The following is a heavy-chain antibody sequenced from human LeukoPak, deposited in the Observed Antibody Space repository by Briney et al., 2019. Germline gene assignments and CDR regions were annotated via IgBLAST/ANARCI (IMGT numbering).Heavy chain of an antibody. CDR1: GFTFSSYW. CDR2: INSDGSST. J-gene: IGHJ6*03. CDR3: AREGAHDILTGYYYYMDV. Sequence: GGSLRLSCAASGFTFSSYWMHWVRQAPGKGLVWVSRINSDGSSTSYADSVKGRFTISRDNAKNTLYLQMNSLRAEDTAVYYCAREGAHDILTGYYYYMDVWGKGTTVTVSS. D-gene: IGHD3-9*01. V-gene: IGHV3-74*01.